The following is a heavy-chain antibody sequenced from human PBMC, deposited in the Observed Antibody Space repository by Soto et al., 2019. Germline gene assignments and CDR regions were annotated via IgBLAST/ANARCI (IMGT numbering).Heavy chain of an antibody. V-gene: IGHV3-11*05. D-gene: IGHD6-13*01. Sequence: PGGSLRLSCAASGFTFSDYYMSWIRQAPGKGLEWVSYISSSSSYTNYADSVKGRFTISRDNAKNSLCLQMNSLRAEDTAVYYCARDRRGIAAAGSHFDYWGQGTLVTVSS. CDR2: ISSSSSYT. CDR1: GFTFSDYY. CDR3: ARDRRGIAAAGSHFDY. J-gene: IGHJ4*02.